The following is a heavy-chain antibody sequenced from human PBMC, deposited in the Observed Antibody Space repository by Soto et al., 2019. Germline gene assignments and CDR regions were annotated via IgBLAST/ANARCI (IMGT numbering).Heavy chain of an antibody. CDR3: ARTYYYDSSGLSTELFDY. J-gene: IGHJ4*02. V-gene: IGHV5-51*01. CDR1: GYSFTSYW. D-gene: IGHD3-22*01. CDR2: IYPGDSDT. Sequence: PGESLKISCKGSGYSFTSYWIGWVRQMPGKGLEWMGIIYPGDSDTRYSPSFQGQVTISADKSISNAYLQWSSLKASDTAIYYCARTYYYDSSGLSTELFDYWGQGTLVTVSS.